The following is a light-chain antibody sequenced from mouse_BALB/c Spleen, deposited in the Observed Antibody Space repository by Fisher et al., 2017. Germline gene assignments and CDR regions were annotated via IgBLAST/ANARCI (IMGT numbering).Light chain of an antibody. Sequence: IVLTQSTAIMSASLGEKVTMTCSASSSVSSSYLHWYQQKSGASPKRWIYDTSKLASGVPARFSGSGSGTSYSLTISSMEAEDAATYYCQQWSSYPLTFGAGTKLELK. J-gene: IGKJ5*01. CDR3: QQWSSYPLT. V-gene: IGKV4-59*01. CDR2: DTS. CDR1: SSVSS.